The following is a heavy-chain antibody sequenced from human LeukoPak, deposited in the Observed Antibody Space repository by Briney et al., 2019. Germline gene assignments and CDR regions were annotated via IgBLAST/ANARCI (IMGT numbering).Heavy chain of an antibody. J-gene: IGHJ4*02. CDR1: GYPFTSYA. V-gene: IGHV7-4-1*02. Sequence: ASVTVSCTASGYPFTSYAMNWVRQAPGQGLEWMGWINTNTGNPTYAQGFTGRFVFSLDTSVSTAYLQISSLKAEDTAVYYCARYSMVRGVIIPFDYWGQGTLVTVSS. CDR3: ARYSMVRGVIIPFDY. D-gene: IGHD3-10*01. CDR2: INTNTGNP.